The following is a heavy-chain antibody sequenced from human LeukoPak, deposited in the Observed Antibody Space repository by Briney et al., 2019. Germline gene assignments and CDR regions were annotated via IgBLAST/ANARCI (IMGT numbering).Heavy chain of an antibody. V-gene: IGHV4-59*08. Sequence: PSDTLSLTCTVSGGSLSSYYWSWLRQPPGKGLEWIGYIYYSGSTNYNPSLKSRVTISVDTSKNQFSLKPSSVTAADTAAYYCARQYYYYYMDVWGKGTTVTVSS. CDR3: ARQYYYYYMDV. CDR1: GGSLSSYY. J-gene: IGHJ6*03. CDR2: IYYSGST.